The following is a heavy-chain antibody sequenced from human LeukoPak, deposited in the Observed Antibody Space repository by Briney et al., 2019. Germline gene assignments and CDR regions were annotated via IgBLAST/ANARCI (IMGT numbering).Heavy chain of an antibody. V-gene: IGHV4-4*07. CDR3: ARGGGSSIAAAEGWFDP. CDR1: GGSISSYY. Sequence: SETLPLTCTVSGGSISSYYWSWIQQPAGKGLEWIGRIYTSGSTNYNPSLKSRVTISVDKSKNQFSLKLSSVTAADTAVYYCARGGGSSIAAAEGWFDPWGQGTLVTVSS. D-gene: IGHD6-13*01. J-gene: IGHJ5*02. CDR2: IYTSGST.